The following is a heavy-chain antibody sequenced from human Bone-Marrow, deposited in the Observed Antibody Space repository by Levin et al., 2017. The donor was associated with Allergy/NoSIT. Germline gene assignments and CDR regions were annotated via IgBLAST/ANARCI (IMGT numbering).Heavy chain of an antibody. V-gene: IGHV3-30-3*01. D-gene: IGHD5-18*01. Sequence: GGSLRLSCAASGFTFSSYAMHWVRQAPGKGLEWVAVISYDGSNKYYADSVKGRFTISRDNSKNTLYLQMNSLRAEDTAVYYCARGGYSYGITVRAFDIWGQGTMVTVSS. CDR3: ARGGYSYGITVRAFDI. CDR1: GFTFSSYA. J-gene: IGHJ3*02. CDR2: ISYDGSNK.